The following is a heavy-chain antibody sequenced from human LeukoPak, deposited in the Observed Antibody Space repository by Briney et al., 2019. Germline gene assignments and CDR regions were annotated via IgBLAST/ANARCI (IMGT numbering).Heavy chain of an antibody. V-gene: IGHV3-30*02. D-gene: IGHD2-2*02. Sequence: GGSLRLSCAASGFTFSSYGMHWVRQAPGKGLEWVAFIRYDGSNKYYADSVKGRFTISRDNSKNTLYLQMNSLRAEDTAVYYCAKDLRPAAIGYFQHWGQGTLVTVSS. CDR1: GFTFSSYG. CDR2: IRYDGSNK. J-gene: IGHJ1*01. CDR3: AKDLRPAAIGYFQH.